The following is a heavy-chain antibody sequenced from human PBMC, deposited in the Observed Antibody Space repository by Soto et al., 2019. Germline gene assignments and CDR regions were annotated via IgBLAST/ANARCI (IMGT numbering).Heavy chain of an antibody. V-gene: IGHV3-23*01. J-gene: IGHJ6*02. D-gene: IGHD6-13*01. CDR1: GFTFSSYA. CDR2: ISGSGGST. CDR3: AKVPSAAGPYYYYGMDV. Sequence: GGSLRLSCAASGFTFSSYAMSWVRQAPGKGLEWVSAISGSGGSTYYADSVKGRFTISRDNSKNTLYLQMNSLRAEDTAVYYCAKVPSAAGPYYYYGMDVWGQGTTVTVSS.